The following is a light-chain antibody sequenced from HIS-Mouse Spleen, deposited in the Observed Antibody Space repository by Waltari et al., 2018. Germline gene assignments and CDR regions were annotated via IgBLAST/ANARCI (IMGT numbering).Light chain of an antibody. CDR1: GISVGSYNL. V-gene: IGLV2-23*01. CDR2: EGS. Sequence: QSAQTQPVSVFGSPGPSSTTSCPGTGISVGSYNLDSWYQQQPGKAPKLMIYEGSKRPSGVTNRFSGSKPGNTASLTISGLQAEDEADYYCCSYAGSSTYVFGTGTKVTVL. J-gene: IGLJ1*01. CDR3: CSYAGSSTYV.